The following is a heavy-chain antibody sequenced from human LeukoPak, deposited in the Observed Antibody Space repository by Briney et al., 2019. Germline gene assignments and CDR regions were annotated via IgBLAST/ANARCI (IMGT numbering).Heavy chain of an antibody. CDR3: ARAYSYDILTSTPYYFDY. CDR1: GGSISSGGYY. Sequence: SQTLSLTCTVSGGSISSGGYYWSWIRQPPGKGLEWIGYIYHSGSTYYNPSLKSRVTISVDRSKNQFSLKLSSVTAADTAVYYCARAYSYDILTSTPYYFDYWGQGTLVTVSS. V-gene: IGHV4-30-2*01. J-gene: IGHJ4*02. D-gene: IGHD3-9*01. CDR2: IYHSGST.